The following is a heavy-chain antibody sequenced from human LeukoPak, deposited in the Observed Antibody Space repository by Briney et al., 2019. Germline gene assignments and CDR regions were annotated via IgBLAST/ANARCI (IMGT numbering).Heavy chain of an antibody. CDR3: SRSNHQGYCSGSSCCIDY. CDR1: GFTFGDYG. V-gene: IGHV3-49*04. CDR2: IRSKTYGGIT. Sequence: PGGSLRLSCTASGFTFGDYGMNWVRQAPGKGLEWVAFIRSKTYGGITQYAASVEDRFTISRDDSKSIAYLQMNSLKTEDTAVYYCSRSNHQGYCSGSSCCIDYWGQGTLVTVSS. D-gene: IGHD2-15*01. J-gene: IGHJ4*02.